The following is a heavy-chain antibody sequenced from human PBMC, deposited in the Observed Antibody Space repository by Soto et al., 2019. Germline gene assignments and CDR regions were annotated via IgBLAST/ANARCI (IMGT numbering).Heavy chain of an antibody. CDR2: ISYDGSNK. Sequence: QVQLVESGGGVVQPGRSLRLSCAASGFTFSSYAMHWVRQAPGKGLEWVAVISYDGSNKYYADSVKGRFTISRDNSKNTLYLQMNSLRAEDTAVYYCARSPGIAAAWWYFDLWGRGTLFTVSS. V-gene: IGHV3-30-3*01. CDR3: ARSPGIAAAWWYFDL. D-gene: IGHD6-13*01. J-gene: IGHJ2*01. CDR1: GFTFSSYA.